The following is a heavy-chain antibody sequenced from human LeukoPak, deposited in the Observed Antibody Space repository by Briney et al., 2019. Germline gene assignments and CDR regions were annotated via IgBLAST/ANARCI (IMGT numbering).Heavy chain of an antibody. CDR2: TYYSGIT. CDR3: APGDFSGFWFDP. V-gene: IGHV4-39*01. J-gene: IGHJ5*02. D-gene: IGHD3-10*01. CDR1: GGSISNINYY. Sequence: SETLSLTCTVSGGSISNINYYWGWIRQPPGKGLEWIGTTYYSGITYYNPSLKSRVTISIDTSKNQFSLKLSSVTAADTAVYYCAPGDFSGFWFDPWGRGTLVTVSS.